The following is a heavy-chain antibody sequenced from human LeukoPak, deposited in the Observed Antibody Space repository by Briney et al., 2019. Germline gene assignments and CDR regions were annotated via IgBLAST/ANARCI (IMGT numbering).Heavy chain of an antibody. D-gene: IGHD3-9*01. V-gene: IGHV5-51*01. CDR3: ARAGTDILTGYYTLAPFDY. Sequence: GASLQISCKGSGSSFTSYWIGWVRQLPGKGLEWMGIIYPGDSDTRYSPSFQGQVTISADKSISTAYLQWSSLKASDTAMYYCARAGTDILTGYYTLAPFDYWGQGTLVTVSS. J-gene: IGHJ4*02. CDR1: GSSFTSYW. CDR2: IYPGDSDT.